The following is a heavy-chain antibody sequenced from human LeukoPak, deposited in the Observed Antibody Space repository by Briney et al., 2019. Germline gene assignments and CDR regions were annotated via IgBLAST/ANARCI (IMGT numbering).Heavy chain of an antibody. J-gene: IGHJ4*02. V-gene: IGHV3-23*01. Sequence: PGASLRLSCAASGFTFSSYAMSWVRQAPGKGLEWVSAISGSGGSTYYADSVKGRFTISRDNSKNTLYLQMSSLRAEDTAVYYCAKDTTIVIAVALDYWGQGTLVTVSS. D-gene: IGHD6-19*01. CDR2: ISGSGGST. CDR3: AKDTTIVIAVALDY. CDR1: GFTFSSYA.